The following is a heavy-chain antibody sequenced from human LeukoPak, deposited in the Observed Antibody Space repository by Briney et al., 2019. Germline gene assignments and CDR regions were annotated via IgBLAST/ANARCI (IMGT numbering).Heavy chain of an antibody. J-gene: IGHJ4*02. CDR3: AKDFRIGYSAHFDY. V-gene: IGHV3-23*01. D-gene: IGHD2-21*01. CDR1: GFAFRSHA. CDR2: IYENGGTT. Sequence: QPGGSRRLSCVGSGFAFRSHAMSWVRQAPEKGLEFVSGIYENGGTTYYADSVKGRFSISRDNSKNTLYLQMDSLRGEDTAVYYCAKDFRIGYSAHFDYWGQGALVTVSS.